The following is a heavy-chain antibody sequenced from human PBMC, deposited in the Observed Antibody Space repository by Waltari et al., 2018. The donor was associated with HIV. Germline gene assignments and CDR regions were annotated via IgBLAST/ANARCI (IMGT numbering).Heavy chain of an antibody. Sequence: EVQLVESGGGLVQPGGSLRLSCAASGFTFSSYSMNWVRQAPGKGLEWVSYISSSSSTIYYADSVKGRFTISRDNAKNSLYLQMNSLRAEDTAVYYCAREPLGSYPDYWGQGTLVTVSS. CDR1: GFTFSSYS. CDR2: ISSSSSTI. J-gene: IGHJ4*02. V-gene: IGHV3-48*01. D-gene: IGHD1-26*01. CDR3: AREPLGSYPDY.